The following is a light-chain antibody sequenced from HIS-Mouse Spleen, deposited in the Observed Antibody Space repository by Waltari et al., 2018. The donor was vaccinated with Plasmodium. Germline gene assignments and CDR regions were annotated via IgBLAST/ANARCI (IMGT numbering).Light chain of an antibody. J-gene: IGLJ3*02. Sequence: SYELTQPPSVSVSPGQTASITCSGDKLGATYACWYQQKPGQSSVLVIYQDSKRPSGIPERFSGSNAGNTATLTISGTQAMDEADYYCQAWDSSTAVFGGGTKLTVL. CDR1: KLGATY. V-gene: IGLV3-1*01. CDR2: QDS. CDR3: QAWDSSTAV.